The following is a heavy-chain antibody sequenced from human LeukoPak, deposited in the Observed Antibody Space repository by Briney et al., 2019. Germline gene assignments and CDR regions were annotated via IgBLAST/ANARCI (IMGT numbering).Heavy chain of an antibody. D-gene: IGHD5-18*01. CDR3: ARAHQVWESKEYYYYYYMDV. Sequence: GGSLRLSCAAPGFAVSSNYMTWVRQAPGKGLEWVSFIYSDDDIRHADSVNVRFTMSRDNSQNMVYLQMSSLRVEDTAVYYCARAHQVWESKEYYYYYYMDVWGKGTTVTVSS. CDR1: GFAVSSNY. J-gene: IGHJ6*03. CDR2: IYSDDDI. V-gene: IGHV3-53*01.